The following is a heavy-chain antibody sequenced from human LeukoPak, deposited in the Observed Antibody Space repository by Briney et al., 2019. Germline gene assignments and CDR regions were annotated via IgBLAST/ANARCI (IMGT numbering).Heavy chain of an antibody. J-gene: IGHJ5*02. D-gene: IGHD2-21*02. CDR1: GGSISSYY. Sequence: PSETLSLTCTVSGGSISSYYWSWIRQPAGKGLEWIGRIYTSGSTNYNPSLKSRVTMSVDTSKNQFSLKLSSVTAADTAVYYCARDAEHIVVVTAMRAHNWFDPWGQGTLVTVSS. CDR3: ARDAEHIVVVTAMRAHNWFDP. V-gene: IGHV4-4*07. CDR2: IYTSGST.